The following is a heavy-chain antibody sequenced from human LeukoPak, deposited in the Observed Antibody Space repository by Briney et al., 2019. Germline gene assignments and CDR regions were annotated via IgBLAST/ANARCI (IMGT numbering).Heavy chain of an antibody. V-gene: IGHV3-48*03. Sequence: PRGSLRLSCAASGFTFSSYAMSWVRRAPGKGLEWVSYISSSGSTIYYADSVKGRFTISRDNAKNSLYLQMNSLRGDDTAVYYCAREYLTSLDYWGQGTLISVSS. CDR2: ISSSGSTI. CDR3: AREYLTSLDY. CDR1: GFTFSSYA. J-gene: IGHJ4*02.